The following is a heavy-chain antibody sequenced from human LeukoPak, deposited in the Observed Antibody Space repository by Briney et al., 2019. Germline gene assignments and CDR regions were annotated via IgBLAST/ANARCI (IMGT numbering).Heavy chain of an antibody. CDR2: IYYSGST. Sequence: SSETLSLTCTVSGGSISSSSYYWGWIRQPPGKGLEWIGSIYYSGSTYYNPSLKSRVTISVDTSKNQFSLKLSSVTAADTAVYYCARHRPYSSGWYKTYCFDYWGQGTLVTVSS. V-gene: IGHV4-39*01. CDR1: GGSISSSSYY. CDR3: ARHRPYSSGWYKTYCFDY. J-gene: IGHJ4*02. D-gene: IGHD6-19*01.